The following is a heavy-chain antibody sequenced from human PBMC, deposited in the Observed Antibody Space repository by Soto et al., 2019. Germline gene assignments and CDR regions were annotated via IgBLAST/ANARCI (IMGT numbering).Heavy chain of an antibody. CDR3: ARLPSYDSSGYYCY. Sequence: EVQLVESGGGLVKPGGSLRLSCAASGFTFSSYSMNWVRQAPGKGLEWVSSISSSSSYIYYADSVKGRFTISRDNAKNSLYLQMKGLRAEDTAVYYCARLPSYDSSGYYCYWGQGTLVTVSS. CDR1: GFTFSSYS. J-gene: IGHJ4*02. CDR2: ISSSSSYI. V-gene: IGHV3-21*01. D-gene: IGHD3-22*01.